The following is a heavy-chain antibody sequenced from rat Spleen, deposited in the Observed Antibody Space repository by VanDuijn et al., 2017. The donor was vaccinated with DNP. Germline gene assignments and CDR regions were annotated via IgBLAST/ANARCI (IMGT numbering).Heavy chain of an antibody. D-gene: IGHD1-1*01. J-gene: IGHJ3*01. CDR1: GFTFSDYY. CDR3: AIYYYSGDNWFGY. V-gene: IGHV5-20*01. CDR2: ISYDGGST. Sequence: EVQLVESGGGLVQPGRSLKLSCAASGFTFSDYYMAWVRQAPTKGLEWVAYISYDGGSTYYGDSVKGRFTISRDNAKSTLYLQLNSLRSEDTATYYCAIYYYSGDNWFGYWGQGTLVTVSS.